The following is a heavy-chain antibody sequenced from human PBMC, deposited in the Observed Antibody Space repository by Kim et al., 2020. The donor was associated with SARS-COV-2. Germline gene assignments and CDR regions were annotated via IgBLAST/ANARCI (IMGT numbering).Heavy chain of an antibody. CDR3: ARGLVVVVPAAFYYYGMDV. V-gene: IGHV4-34*01. CDR2: INHSGST. J-gene: IGHJ6*02. CDR1: GGSFSGYY. Sequence: SETLSLTCAVYGGSFSGYYWSWIRQPPGKGLEWIGEINHSGSTNYNPSLKSRVTISVDTSKNQFSLKLSSVTAADTAVYYCARGLVVVVPAAFYYYGMDVWGQGTTVTVSS. D-gene: IGHD2-2*01.